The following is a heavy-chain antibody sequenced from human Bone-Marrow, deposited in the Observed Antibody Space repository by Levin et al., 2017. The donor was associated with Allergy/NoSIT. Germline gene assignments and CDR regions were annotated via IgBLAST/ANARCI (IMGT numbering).Heavy chain of an antibody. D-gene: IGHD6-19*01. Sequence: ASVKVSCKVSGHTLTDLSIHWVRQAPGKGLEWMGGFDPEDNEIKYAQKFQGRVTMTEDTSTDTAYMELSSLRSEDTALYYCVTDRSGIAVAGFAYFFDLWGRGTLVIVSS. V-gene: IGHV1-24*01. CDR2: FDPEDNEI. CDR3: VTDRSGIAVAGFAYFFDL. CDR1: GHTLTDLS. J-gene: IGHJ2*01.